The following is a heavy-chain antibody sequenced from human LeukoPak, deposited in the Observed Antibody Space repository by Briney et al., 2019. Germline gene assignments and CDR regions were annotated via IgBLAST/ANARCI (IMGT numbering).Heavy chain of an antibody. CDR1: GYTFTSYG. V-gene: IGHV1-18*01. CDR3: ARDLQHCSSTSCYGAFDI. D-gene: IGHD2-2*01. CDR2: ISAYNGNT. J-gene: IGHJ3*02. Sequence: ASVKVSCKASGYTFTSYGISWVRQAPGQGLEWMGWISAYNGNTNYAQKLQGRVTMTTDTSTSTAYMELRSLRSDDTAVYYCARDLQHCSSTSCYGAFDIWGQGTMVTVSS.